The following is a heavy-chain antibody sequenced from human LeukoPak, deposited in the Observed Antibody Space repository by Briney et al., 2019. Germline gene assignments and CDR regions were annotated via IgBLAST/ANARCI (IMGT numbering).Heavy chain of an antibody. CDR2: INIDGSTS. Sequence: GGSLRLSCAASGVTFSRDWMHWARQAPGKGLVWVSRINIDGSTSNYADSVKGRFTISRDNAKNAVYLQMNSLRVEDTAVYYCARASALATPPFAYWGQGTLVTVSS. CDR3: ARASALATPPFAY. D-gene: IGHD5-24*01. CDR1: GVTFSRDW. J-gene: IGHJ4*02. V-gene: IGHV3-74*01.